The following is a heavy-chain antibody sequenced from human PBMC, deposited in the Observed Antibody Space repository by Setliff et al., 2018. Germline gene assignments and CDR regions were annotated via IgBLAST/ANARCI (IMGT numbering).Heavy chain of an antibody. CDR3: ARGRPTASPYYYYYMDV. Sequence: SVKVSCKASGGTFSSYGISWVRQAPGQGLEWLGGTIPNFGTTNYAQEFQGRVTIITDESTSTAYMELSSLRSDDMAVYYCARGRPTASPYYYYYMDVWGKGTTVTVSS. CDR1: GGTFSSYG. CDR2: TIPNFGTT. J-gene: IGHJ6*03. V-gene: IGHV1-69*05. D-gene: IGHD4-4*01.